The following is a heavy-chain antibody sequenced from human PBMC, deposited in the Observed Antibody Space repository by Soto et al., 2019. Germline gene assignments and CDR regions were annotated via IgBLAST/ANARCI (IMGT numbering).Heavy chain of an antibody. V-gene: IGHV1-18*01. J-gene: IGHJ4*02. CDR1: GYTFTSYG. Sequence: QVQLVQSGAEVKKPGASVKVSCKASGYTFTSYGISWVRQAPGQGLEWMGWISAYNGNTNYAQKLQGRVTITPDTSTRTAYMALTSLRSDHTAVYYCARKSSSSCHDYWRQVTLVTVSS. D-gene: IGHD6-13*01. CDR3: ARKSSSSCHDY. CDR2: ISAYNGNT.